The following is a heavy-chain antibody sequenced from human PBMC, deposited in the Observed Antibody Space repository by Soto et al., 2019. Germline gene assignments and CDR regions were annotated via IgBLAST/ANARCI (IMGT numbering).Heavy chain of an antibody. J-gene: IGHJ5*01. CDR3: ARDWGSSGWFNWFDS. V-gene: IGHV3-30*03. Sequence: GGSLRLSCAGSGCTFNNYGMHWVRQAPGKGLEWVAMLSHDGTIAYYGDSVRGRFTVSRDESKNTHYLQMNSLRPEDTAVYYCARDWGSSGWFNWFDSWGQGTLVTVSS. D-gene: IGHD6-19*01. CDR2: LSHDGTIA. CDR1: GCTFNNYG.